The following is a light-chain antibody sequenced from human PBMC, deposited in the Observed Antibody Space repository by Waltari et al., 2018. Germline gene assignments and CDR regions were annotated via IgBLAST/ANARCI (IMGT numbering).Light chain of an antibody. CDR1: SSDVGYYNY. V-gene: IGLV2-11*01. CDR2: DVN. CDR3: CSYAGNYLRV. J-gene: IGLJ2*01. Sequence: QSALTQPRSLSRSPGPSVTISCPGTSSDVGYYNYVSWYQTQPGKTPNGIIYDVNERPSGVHDRFSGSNSGNTASLTISGLQAEDEADYYCCSYAGNYLRVFGGGTKLTVL.